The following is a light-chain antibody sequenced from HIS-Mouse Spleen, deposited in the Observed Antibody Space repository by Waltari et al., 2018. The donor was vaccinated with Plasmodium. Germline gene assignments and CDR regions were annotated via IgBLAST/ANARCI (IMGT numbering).Light chain of an antibody. V-gene: IGKV3-15*01. CDR3: QQYNNWSFT. J-gene: IGKJ3*01. CDR2: GAS. CDR1: QSVSSN. Sequence: EIVMTQSPATLSVSPGERATLSCRASQSVSSNLAWYQQKPGQAPRPLIYGASTRATGIPARFSGSGSGIEFTLTISSLQSEDFAVYYYQQYNNWSFTFGPGTKVDIK.